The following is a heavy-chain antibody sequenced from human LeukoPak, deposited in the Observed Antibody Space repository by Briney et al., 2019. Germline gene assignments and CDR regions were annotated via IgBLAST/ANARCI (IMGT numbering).Heavy chain of an antibody. Sequence: GGSLRLSCAASGFTFSSYEMSWVRQAPGKGLEWVANINPDGNDKQYVDSMKGRFTISRDNAKNSLYLQMNSLRAEDTAVYYCIPANRGPSPLSDYWGQGTLVTVSS. CDR1: GFTFSSYE. D-gene: IGHD2/OR15-2a*01. CDR3: IPANRGPSPLSDY. J-gene: IGHJ4*02. V-gene: IGHV3-7*01. CDR2: INPDGNDK.